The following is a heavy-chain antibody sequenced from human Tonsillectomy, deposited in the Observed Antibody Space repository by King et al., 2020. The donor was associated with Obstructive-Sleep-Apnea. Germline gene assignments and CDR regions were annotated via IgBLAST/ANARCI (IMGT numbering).Heavy chain of an antibody. D-gene: IGHD5-18*01. J-gene: IGHJ4*02. CDR2: IIPMVGIV. Sequence: QLVQSGAAVKKPGSSVKVSCKASGGTFSRFSISWVRQAPGQGLEWMGRIIPMVGIVNSAQKLQGRVMITADKFTSTAYMELSSLRSDDTAVYYCVRGNVDTAIPFDYWAQGTLVTVSS. CDR3: VRGNVDTAIPFDY. CDR1: GGTFSRFS. V-gene: IGHV1-69*09.